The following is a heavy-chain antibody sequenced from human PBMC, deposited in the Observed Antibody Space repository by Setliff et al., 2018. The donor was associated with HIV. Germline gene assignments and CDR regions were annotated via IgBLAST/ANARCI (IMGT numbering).Heavy chain of an antibody. J-gene: IGHJ4*02. D-gene: IGHD5-18*01. V-gene: IGHV4-39*07. CDR1: GGAIDGSKEA. Sequence: PSETLSLTCSVSGGAIDGSKEAWGWIRQSPARGLEWIGSFFHNFITSYNPSLKSRATISVDTSQNQLSLKLSSVTAADPAMYYWARYDGYKVSFDNWGPGTLVTVSS. CDR3: ARYDGYKVSFDN. CDR2: FFHNFIT.